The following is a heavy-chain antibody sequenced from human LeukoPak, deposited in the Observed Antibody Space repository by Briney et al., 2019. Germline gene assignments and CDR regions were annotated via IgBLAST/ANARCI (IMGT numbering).Heavy chain of an antibody. J-gene: IGHJ4*02. D-gene: IGHD2-15*01. CDR1: GGSISSSSSY. CDR3: ARVVVGDYYFDY. V-gene: IGHV4-39*01. Sequence: SETLSLTCTVSGGSISSSSSYWGWIRQPPGKGLEWIGSIYYSGNTYYNPSLKSRVTIFVDTSKNQLSLKLSSLTAADTAVYYCARVVVGDYYFDYWGQGTLVTVSS. CDR2: IYYSGNT.